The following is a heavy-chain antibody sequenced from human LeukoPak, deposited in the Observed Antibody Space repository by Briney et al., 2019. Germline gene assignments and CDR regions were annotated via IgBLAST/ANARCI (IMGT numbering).Heavy chain of an antibody. D-gene: IGHD6-19*01. CDR2: ISSSSSYI. CDR3: AREHSSGWYLYYFDY. J-gene: IGHJ4*02. V-gene: IGHV3-21*01. CDR1: GFTFSSYS. Sequence: GGSLRLSCAASGFTFSSYSMNWVRQAPGKGLEWVSSISSSSSYIYYADSVKGRFTISRGNAKNSLYLQMNSLRAEDTAVYYCAREHSSGWYLYYFDYWGQGTLVTVSS.